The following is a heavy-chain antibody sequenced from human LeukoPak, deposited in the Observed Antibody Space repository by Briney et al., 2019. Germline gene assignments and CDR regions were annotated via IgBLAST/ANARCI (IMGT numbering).Heavy chain of an antibody. V-gene: IGHV1-46*01. D-gene: IGHD6-13*01. CDR2: INPSGGST. Sequence: ASVKVSCKASGYTFTSYHMHWVRQAPGQGLEWMGIINPSGGSTSYAQKFQDRLTMTRDTSTSTVYMELRSLRSEDTAVYYCAVGEQQLAYWGQGTLVTVSS. J-gene: IGHJ4*02. CDR3: AVGEQQLAY. CDR1: GYTFTSYH.